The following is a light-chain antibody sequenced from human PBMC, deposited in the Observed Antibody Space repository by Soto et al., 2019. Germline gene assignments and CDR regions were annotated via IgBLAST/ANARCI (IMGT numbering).Light chain of an antibody. Sequence: DIQMTQSPSTLSASIGDRVTIACRASQDISNWLAWYQQKPGKAPKLLIFHASSLESGVPSRFSGSGSGTEFSLTISSLQSDDFATYYCQHYNSYSEAFGQGTKVELK. CDR1: QDISNW. CDR3: QHYNSYSEA. CDR2: HAS. V-gene: IGKV1-5*01. J-gene: IGKJ1*01.